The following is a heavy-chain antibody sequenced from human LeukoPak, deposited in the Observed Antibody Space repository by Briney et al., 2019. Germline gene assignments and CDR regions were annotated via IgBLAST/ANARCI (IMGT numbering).Heavy chain of an antibody. CDR3: AKEAPGIAAAGTLLD. CDR2: ISWNSGSI. D-gene: IGHD6-13*01. CDR1: GFTFDDYA. J-gene: IGHJ4*02. V-gene: IGHV3-9*01. Sequence: PGGSLRLSCAASGFTFDDYAMHWVRQAPGKGLEWVSGISWNSGSIGYADSVKGRFTISRDNAKNSLYLQMNSLRAEDTALYYCAKEAPGIAAAGTLLDWDQGTLVTVSS.